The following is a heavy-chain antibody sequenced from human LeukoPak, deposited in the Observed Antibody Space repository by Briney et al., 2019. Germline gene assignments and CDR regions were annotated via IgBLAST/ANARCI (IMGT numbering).Heavy chain of an antibody. V-gene: IGHV1-2*02. CDR1: GYTFTGYY. D-gene: IGHD5-18*01. J-gene: IGHJ4*02. CDR2: INPNSGGT. CDR3: ARALDTAMVRGY. Sequence: ASVKVSCKASGYTFTGYYMHWVRQAPGQGLEWMGWINPNSGGTNYAQKFQGRVTMTRDTSISTAYMELSRLRSDDAAVYYCARALDTAMVRGYWGQGTLVTVSS.